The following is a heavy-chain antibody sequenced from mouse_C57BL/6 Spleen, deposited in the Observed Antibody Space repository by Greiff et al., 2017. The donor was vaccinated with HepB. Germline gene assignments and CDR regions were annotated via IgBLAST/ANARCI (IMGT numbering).Heavy chain of an antibody. D-gene: IGHD3-2*02. CDR1: GYTFTSYW. CDR2: IDPSDSYT. J-gene: IGHJ3*01. CDR3: ARSGYASSGGPWLAY. V-gene: IGHV1-69*01. Sequence: QVQLQQPVAELVMPGASVKLSCKASGYTFTSYWMHWVKQRPGQGLEWIGEIDPSDSYTNYNQKFKGKSTLTVDKSSSTAYMQLSSLTSEDSAVFYCARSGYASSGGPWLAYWGQGTLVTVSA.